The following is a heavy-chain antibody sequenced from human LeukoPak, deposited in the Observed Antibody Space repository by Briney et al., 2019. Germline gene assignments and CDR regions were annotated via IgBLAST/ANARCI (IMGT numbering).Heavy chain of an antibody. D-gene: IGHD6-13*01. J-gene: IGHJ4*02. V-gene: IGHV3-23*01. CDR2: ISPSADST. CDR1: GFTFSNYA. CDR3: AKRESSSSWYNYFDY. Sequence: GGSLRLSCAASGFTFSNYAMSWVRQAPGKGLEWVSAISPSADSTSYADSVKGRFAISRDNSKSTVYLQMDSLRAEDTAVYYCAKRESSSSWYNYFDYWGQGTLVTVSS.